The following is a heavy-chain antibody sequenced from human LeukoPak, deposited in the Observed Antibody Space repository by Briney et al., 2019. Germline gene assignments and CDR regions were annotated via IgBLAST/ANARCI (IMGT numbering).Heavy chain of an antibody. D-gene: IGHD3-16*02. J-gene: IGHJ6*04. Sequence: GGSLRLSCAASGFTFSSYEMNWVRQAPGKGLEWGSYISSSGSTIYYADSVKGRFTISRDNAKNSLYLQMNSLRAEDTAVYYCAREDYDYVWGSYRAVDVWGKGTTVTISS. CDR2: ISSSGSTI. V-gene: IGHV3-48*03. CDR1: GFTFSSYE. CDR3: AREDYDYVWGSYRAVDV.